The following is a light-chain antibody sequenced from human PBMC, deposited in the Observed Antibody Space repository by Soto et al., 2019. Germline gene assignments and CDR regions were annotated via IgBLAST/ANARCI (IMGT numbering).Light chain of an antibody. CDR2: GRS. CDR1: QSVTGDK. J-gene: IGKJ2*01. V-gene: IGKV3-20*01. CDR3: QQYRNSPFT. Sequence: EIVLTQSPGPLSLSPGNSAALSCRASQSVTGDKVAWYQQRPGQAPRLLIYGRSTRATDIPARFRGSGSGTDYSLTINRLEPEDFALYYCQQYRNSPFTFGQGTKLEI.